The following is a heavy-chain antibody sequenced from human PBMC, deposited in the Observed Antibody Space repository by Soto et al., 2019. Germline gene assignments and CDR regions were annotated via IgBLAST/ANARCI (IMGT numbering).Heavy chain of an antibody. Sequence: QVQLVQSGPEVKKPGASVKVSCEVSGYRFPSFGINWVRQAPGQGLEWVGWVNPDNHNTNYAQNLQHRVSLTTDTSTNTAFMELRDRTADDTAVYYCARVRFGDALDYWGQGTLVTVSS. CDR2: VNPDNHNT. CDR1: GYRFPSFG. J-gene: IGHJ4*02. V-gene: IGHV1-18*01. CDR3: ARVRFGDALDY. D-gene: IGHD4-17*01.